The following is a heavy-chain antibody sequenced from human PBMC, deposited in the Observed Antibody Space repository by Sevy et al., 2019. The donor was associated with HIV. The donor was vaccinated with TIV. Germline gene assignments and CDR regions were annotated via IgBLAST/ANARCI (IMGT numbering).Heavy chain of an antibody. V-gene: IGHV3-30-3*01. CDR2: ISYDGSNK. Sequence: GGSLRLSCAASGFTFSSYAMHWVRQAPGKGLEWVAVISYDGSNKYYADSVKGRFTISRDNSKNTLYLQMNSLKAEDTAVYYCAREVTNYFDYWGQGTLVTVSS. CDR1: GFTFSSYA. CDR3: AREVTNYFDY. J-gene: IGHJ4*02.